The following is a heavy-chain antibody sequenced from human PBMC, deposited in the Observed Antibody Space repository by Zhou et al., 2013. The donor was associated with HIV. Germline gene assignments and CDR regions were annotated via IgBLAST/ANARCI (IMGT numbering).Heavy chain of an antibody. D-gene: IGHD3-10*01. Sequence: QVQLVQSGAEVKKPGSSVKVSCKASGGTFSSYAISWVRQAPGQGLEWMGRIIPIFGTANYAQKFQGRVTITADESTSTAYMELSSLRSEDTAVYYCARDQTDRVLKAYYFDYWGQGTLVTVSS. CDR3: ARDQTDRVLKAYYFDY. CDR2: IIPIFGTA. CDR1: GGTFSSYA. J-gene: IGHJ4*02. V-gene: IGHV1-69*13.